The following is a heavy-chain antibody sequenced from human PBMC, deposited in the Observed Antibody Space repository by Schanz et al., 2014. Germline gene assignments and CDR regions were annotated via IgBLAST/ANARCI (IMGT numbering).Heavy chain of an antibody. Sequence: QVQLQESGPGLVKPSGTLSLTCAVSGGSISSSNWWSWVRQPPGKGLEWIGYIHYSGNSNYNPSLKSRVTISLDTSKSQFSLKLTSVTAADTAVYYCARSEPLPTDDNTAYFLDYWGQGTLVTVSS. J-gene: IGHJ4*02. CDR1: GGSISSSNW. CDR2: IHYSGNS. CDR3: ARSEPLPTDDNTAYFLDY. D-gene: IGHD3-22*01. V-gene: IGHV4-4*02.